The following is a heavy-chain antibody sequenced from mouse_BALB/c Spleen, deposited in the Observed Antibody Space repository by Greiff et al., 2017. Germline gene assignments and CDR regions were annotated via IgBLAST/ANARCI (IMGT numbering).Heavy chain of an antibody. Sequence: QVQLQQSGPSLVQPSQSLSITCTVSGFSLTSYGVHWVRQSPGKGLEWLGVIWRGGSTDYNAAFMSRLSITKDNSKSQVFFKMNSLQADDTARYYCAKGIITTVVATDAMDYWGQGTSVTVSA. CDR3: AKGIITTVVATDAMDY. CDR2: IWRGGST. CDR1: GFSLTSYG. V-gene: IGHV2-5-1*01. J-gene: IGHJ4*01. D-gene: IGHD1-1*01.